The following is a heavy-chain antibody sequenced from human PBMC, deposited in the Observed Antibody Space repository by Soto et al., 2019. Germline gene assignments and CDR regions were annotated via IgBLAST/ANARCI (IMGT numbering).Heavy chain of an antibody. Sequence: QVQLQQWGAGLLKPSETLFLTCAVYGESFSDYYWSWIRQPPGKGLEWIGEINHSGNPTYNPSLKSRVTLSVDTSKNQFSLTLKSVTAADTALYYCSRVDSNTPTYWGQGTLVTVAS. CDR3: SRVDSNTPTY. J-gene: IGHJ4*02. CDR2: INHSGNP. D-gene: IGHD2-2*03. CDR1: GESFSDYY. V-gene: IGHV4-34*02.